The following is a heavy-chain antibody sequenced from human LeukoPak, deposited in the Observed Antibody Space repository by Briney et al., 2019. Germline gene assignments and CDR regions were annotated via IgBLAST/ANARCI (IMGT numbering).Heavy chain of an antibody. CDR1: GFTFSSYA. V-gene: IGHV3-23*01. CDR2: ISGSGGST. D-gene: IGHD3-10*01. CDR3: AKTPGVRDGGMDV. Sequence: GGSLRPSCAASGFTFSSYAMSWVRQAPGKGLEWVSAISGSGGSTYYADSVKGRFTISRDNSKNTLYLQMNSLRAEDTAVYYCAKTPGVRDGGMDVWGQGTTVTVSS. J-gene: IGHJ6*02.